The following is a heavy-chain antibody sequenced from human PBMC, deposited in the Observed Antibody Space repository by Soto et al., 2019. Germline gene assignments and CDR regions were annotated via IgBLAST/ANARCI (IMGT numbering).Heavy chain of an antibody. CDR3: ARDLFKYSRGPYWYFDL. D-gene: IGHD6-19*01. CDR2: IYYSGST. J-gene: IGHJ2*01. Sequence: QVQLQESGPGLVKPSQTLSLTCTVSGGSISSGGYYWSWIRQHPGKGLEWIGYIYYSGSTYYNPYLKSRVTISVDTSKNQFSLKLSSVTAADTAVYYCARDLFKYSRGPYWYFDLWGRGTLVTVSS. CDR1: GGSISSGGYY. V-gene: IGHV4-31*03.